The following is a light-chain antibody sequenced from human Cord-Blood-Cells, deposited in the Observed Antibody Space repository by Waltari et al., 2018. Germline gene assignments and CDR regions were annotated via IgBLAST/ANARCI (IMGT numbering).Light chain of an antibody. CDR3: QQYGSSPPLT. V-gene: IGKV3-20*01. CDR1: QSVSSSY. J-gene: IGKJ4*01. CDR2: GAS. Sequence: DIVLTQSPGPLSLSPGERATLPCRASQSVSSSYLAWYQQKPGQAPRLLIYGASSRATGIPDRFSGSGSGTDFTLTISRLEPEDFAVYYCQQYGSSPPLTFGGGTKVEIK.